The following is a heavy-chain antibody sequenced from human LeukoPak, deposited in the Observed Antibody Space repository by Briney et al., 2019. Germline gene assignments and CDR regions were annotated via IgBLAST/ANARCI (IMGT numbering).Heavy chain of an antibody. Sequence: GGSLRLSCAASGFTFSSYAMHWVRQAPGKGLEWVAVISYDGSNKYYADSVKGRFTISRDNSKSTLYLQMNSLRAEDTAVYYCARDKIFGSGWSPAAYFQHWGQGTLVTVSS. V-gene: IGHV3-30*04. J-gene: IGHJ1*01. CDR2: ISYDGSNK. CDR1: GFTFSSYA. CDR3: ARDKIFGSGWSPAAYFQH. D-gene: IGHD6-19*01.